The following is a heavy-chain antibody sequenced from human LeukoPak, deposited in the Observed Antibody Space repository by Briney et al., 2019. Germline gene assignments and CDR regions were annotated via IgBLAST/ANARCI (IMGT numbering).Heavy chain of an antibody. CDR3: ARDPPYGDYAYYFDY. CDR2: INSDGSST. V-gene: IGHV3-74*01. CDR1: GFTFSSYW. D-gene: IGHD4-17*01. Sequence: GGSLRLSCAASGFTFSSYWMHWVRQAPGKGLVWVSRINSDGSSTSYADSVKGRFTISRDNAKNTLYLQMNSLRAEDTAVYYCARDPPYGDYAYYFDYWGQGTLVTVSS. J-gene: IGHJ4*02.